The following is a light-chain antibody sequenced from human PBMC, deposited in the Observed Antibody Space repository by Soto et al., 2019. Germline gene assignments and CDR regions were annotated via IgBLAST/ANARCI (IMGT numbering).Light chain of an antibody. CDR3: QQYNTYWT. V-gene: IGKV1-39*01. CDR1: QSISSY. CDR2: AAS. Sequence: DIQMTQSPSSLSASVGDRVTITCRASQSISSYLNWYQQKPGKAPKLLIYAASNLQSGVPSRFSGSGSGTEFTLTISSLQPDDFATYHCQQYNTYWTFGQGTKVDIK. J-gene: IGKJ1*01.